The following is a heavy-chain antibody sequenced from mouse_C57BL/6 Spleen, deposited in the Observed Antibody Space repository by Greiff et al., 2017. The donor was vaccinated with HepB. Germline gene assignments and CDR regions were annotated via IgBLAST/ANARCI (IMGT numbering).Heavy chain of an antibody. CDR2: ISYDGSN. J-gene: IGHJ4*01. Sequence: ESGPGLVKPSQSLSLTCSVTGYSITSGYYWNWIRQFPGNKLEWMGYISYDGSNNYNPSLKNRISITRDTSKNQFFLKLNSVTTEDTATYYCARDSPIYYDYDEDSMGYWGQGTSVTVSS. V-gene: IGHV3-6*01. CDR1: GYSITSGYY. CDR3: ARDSPIYYDYDEDSMGY. D-gene: IGHD2-4*01.